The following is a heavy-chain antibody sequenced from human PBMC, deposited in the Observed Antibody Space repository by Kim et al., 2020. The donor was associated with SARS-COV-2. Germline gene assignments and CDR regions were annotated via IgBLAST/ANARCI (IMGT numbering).Heavy chain of an antibody. Sequence: SETLSLTCTVSGGSISSSSYYWGWIRQPPGKGLEWIGSIYYSGSTYYNPSLKSRVTISVDTSKNQFSLKLSSVTAADTAVYYCAKQHSSGWYERSAFAFDIWGQGTMVTVSS. D-gene: IGHD6-19*01. CDR2: IYYSGST. CDR1: GGSISSSSYY. CDR3: AKQHSSGWYERSAFAFDI. V-gene: IGHV4-39*01. J-gene: IGHJ3*02.